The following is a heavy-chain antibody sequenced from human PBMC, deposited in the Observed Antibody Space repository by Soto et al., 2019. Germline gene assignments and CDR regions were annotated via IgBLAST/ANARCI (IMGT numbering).Heavy chain of an antibody. CDR3: AKGDVNFDY. Sequence: EVHLLESGGGLVQPGGSLRLSCAASGFTLSSYAMSWVRQAPGKGLEWVSAISGSGASTYYADSVKGRFTISRDNSRNTRYLQMNSLRAEDTAVYYCAKGDVNFDYWGQGTLVTVSS. CDR1: GFTLSSYA. CDR2: ISGSGAST. V-gene: IGHV3-23*01. D-gene: IGHD1-26*01. J-gene: IGHJ4*02.